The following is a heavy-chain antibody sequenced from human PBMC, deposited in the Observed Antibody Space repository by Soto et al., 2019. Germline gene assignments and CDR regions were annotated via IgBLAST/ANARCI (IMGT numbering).Heavy chain of an antibody. V-gene: IGHV3-23*01. J-gene: IGHJ4*02. CDR1: GFTFSSYA. CDR2: ISGSGGST. Sequence: EVQLLESGGGLVQPGGSLRLSCAASGFTFSSYAMSWVRQAPGKGLEWVSAISGSGGSTYYADSVKGRFTISRDNSKNTLSQQMNSLRSEDTAVYYCAKDPKRNSGYSGYFDYWGQGTLVTVSS. CDR3: AKDPKRNSGYSGYFDY. D-gene: IGHD5-12*01.